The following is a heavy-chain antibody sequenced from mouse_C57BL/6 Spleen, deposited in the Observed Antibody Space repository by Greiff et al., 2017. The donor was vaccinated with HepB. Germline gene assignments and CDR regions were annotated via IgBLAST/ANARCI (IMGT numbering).Heavy chain of an antibody. CDR1: GFNIKDYY. J-gene: IGHJ1*03. D-gene: IGHD1-1*01. V-gene: IGHV14-2*01. CDR3: AMPHYYGSSPWYFDV. Sequence: EVKLMESGAELVKPGASVKLSCTASGFNIKDYYMHWVKQRTEQGLEWIGRIDPEDGETKYAPKFQGKATITADASSNTAYLQLSSLTSEDTAVYYCAMPHYYGSSPWYFDVWGTGTTVTVSS. CDR2: IDPEDGET.